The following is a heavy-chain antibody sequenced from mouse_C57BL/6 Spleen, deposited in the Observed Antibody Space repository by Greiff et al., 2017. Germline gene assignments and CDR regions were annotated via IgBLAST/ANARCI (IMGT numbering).Heavy chain of an antibody. V-gene: IGHV1-19*01. CDR1: GYTFTDYY. J-gene: IGHJ2*01. Sequence: EVQLQQSGPVLVKPGASVKMSCKASGYTFTDYYMNWVKQSHGKSLEWIGVLNPYNGGTSYNQKFKGKATLPVDKSSSTAYMELNSLTSEDSAVYYCARNYYGSTLYYFDYWGQGTTLTVSS. CDR3: ARNYYGSTLYYFDY. D-gene: IGHD1-1*01. CDR2: LNPYNGGT.